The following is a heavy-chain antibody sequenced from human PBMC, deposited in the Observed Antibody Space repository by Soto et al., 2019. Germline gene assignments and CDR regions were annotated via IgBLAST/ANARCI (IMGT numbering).Heavy chain of an antibody. CDR1: GGSISSGGYY. V-gene: IGHV4-31*03. CDR2: IYYSGST. CDR3: AREGGIVGATAADY. Sequence: SETLYLTCTVSGGSISSGGYYWSWIRQHPGKGLEWIGYIYYSGSTYYNPSLKSRVTISVDTSKNQFSLKLSSVTAADTAVYYCAREGGIVGATAADYWGQGTLVTVSS. J-gene: IGHJ4*02. D-gene: IGHD1-26*01.